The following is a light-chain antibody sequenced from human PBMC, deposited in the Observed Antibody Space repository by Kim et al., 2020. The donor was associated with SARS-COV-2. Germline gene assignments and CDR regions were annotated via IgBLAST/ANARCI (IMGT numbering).Light chain of an antibody. V-gene: IGKV1-39*01. CDR3: QQSYSTPLT. CDR1: QSISSY. Sequence: ASVGDRFTITCRASQSISSYLNWYRQKPVKAPKLLIYAASSLQSGVPSRFSGSGSGTDFTLTISSLQPEDFATYYCQQSYSTPLTFGGGTKVDIK. J-gene: IGKJ4*01. CDR2: AAS.